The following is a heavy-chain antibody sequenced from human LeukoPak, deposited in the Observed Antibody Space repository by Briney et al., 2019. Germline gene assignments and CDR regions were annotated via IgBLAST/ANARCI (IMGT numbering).Heavy chain of an antibody. CDR1: GGSISSGGYY. Sequence: PSETLSLTCTVSGGSISSGGYYWSWIRQPAGKGLEWIGRIYTSGSTNYNPSLKSRVTMSVDTSKNQFSLKLSSVTAADTAVYYCARARVAGTHHHFDIWGQGTMVTVSS. CDR2: IYTSGST. V-gene: IGHV4-61*02. J-gene: IGHJ3*02. CDR3: ARARVAGTHHHFDI. D-gene: IGHD6-19*01.